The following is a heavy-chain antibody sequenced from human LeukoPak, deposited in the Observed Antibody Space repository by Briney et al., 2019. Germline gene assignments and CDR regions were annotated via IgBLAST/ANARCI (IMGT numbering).Heavy chain of an antibody. CDR2: INAGNGNT. V-gene: IGHV1-3*01. J-gene: IGHJ4*02. Sequence: ASVKVSCKASGYTFISYTLHWVRQAPGQRLEWMGWINAGNGNTKYSQKFQGRVTFTRDTSASTAYMELSSLRSEDTAVYYCARDLIAVAGTFDYWGQGTLVTVSS. CDR3: ARDLIAVAGTFDY. D-gene: IGHD6-19*01. CDR1: GYTFISYT.